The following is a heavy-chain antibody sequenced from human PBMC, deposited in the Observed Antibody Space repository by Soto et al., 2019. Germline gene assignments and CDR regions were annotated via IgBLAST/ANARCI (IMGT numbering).Heavy chain of an antibody. J-gene: IGHJ4*02. CDR3: ARTYSGYEYYYCDY. V-gene: IGHV3-7*05. D-gene: IGHD5-12*01. CDR2: IKQDGSEK. CDR1: GFTFSSYW. Sequence: PGGSLRLSCAASGFTFSSYWMSWVRQAPGKGLEWVANIKQDGSEKYYVDSVKGRFTISRDNAKNSLYLQMNSLRAEDTAVYYCARTYSGYEYYYCDYWGQGTLVTGSS.